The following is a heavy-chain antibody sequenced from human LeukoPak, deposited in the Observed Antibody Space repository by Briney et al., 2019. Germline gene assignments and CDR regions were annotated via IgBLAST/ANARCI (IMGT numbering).Heavy chain of an antibody. J-gene: IGHJ5*02. D-gene: IGHD3-3*01. Sequence: SSVQVSCKASGGTFSRYALRWVRQPPGQGLEWMGGIIPIFGTAHQAPKFQGRVTIITDESTSTAYMELSSLRSEDTAVYYCARVGVYDFWSGSQEGWFDPWGQGTLVTVSS. CDR2: IIPIFGTA. CDR3: ARVGVYDFWSGSQEGWFDP. CDR1: GGTFSRYA. V-gene: IGHV1-69*05.